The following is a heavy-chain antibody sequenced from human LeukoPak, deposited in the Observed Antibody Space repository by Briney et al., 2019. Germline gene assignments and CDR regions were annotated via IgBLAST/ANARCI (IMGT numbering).Heavy chain of an antibody. V-gene: IGHV4-59*01. J-gene: IGHJ3*02. Sequence: PSETLSLICTVSGGSISSYYWNWIRQPPGKGLEWIGYIYYSGITNYNPSLKSRVTISVDTSKSQFSLKLSSVTAADTAVYYCARAGRWEGRPHAFDIWGQGTMVTVSS. CDR2: IYYSGIT. D-gene: IGHD1-26*01. CDR3: ARAGRWEGRPHAFDI. CDR1: GGSISSYY.